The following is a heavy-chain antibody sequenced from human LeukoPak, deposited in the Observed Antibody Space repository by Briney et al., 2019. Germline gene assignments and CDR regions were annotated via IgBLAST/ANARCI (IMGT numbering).Heavy chain of an antibody. V-gene: IGHV3-48*01. CDR3: AKGKINHEGAFDI. Sequence: GGSLRLSCAASGFTFSSYSMNWVRQAPGKGLEWVSYISSSSSTIYYADSVKGRFTISRDNSKKMLYLQMNSLRGDDTAVYFCAKGKINHEGAFDIWGQGTLVTVSS. CDR2: ISSSSSTI. J-gene: IGHJ3*02. CDR1: GFTFSSYS.